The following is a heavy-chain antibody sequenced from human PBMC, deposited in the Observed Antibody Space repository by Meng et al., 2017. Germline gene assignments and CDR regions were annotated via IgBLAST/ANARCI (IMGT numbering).Heavy chain of an antibody. CDR1: GGTVSIYA. CDR3: ARVAYVGGAAAPDY. J-gene: IGHJ4*02. CDR2: IIPIFGTA. V-gene: IGHV1-69*06. D-gene: IGHD6-13*01. Sequence: VQILEAGGEWEKPGSSVKVSFNASGGTVSIYAISCVRQAPGQGLEWMGGIIPIFGTANYAQKFQGRVTITADKSTSTAYMELSSLRSEDTAVYYCARVAYVGGAAAPDYWGQGTLVTVSS.